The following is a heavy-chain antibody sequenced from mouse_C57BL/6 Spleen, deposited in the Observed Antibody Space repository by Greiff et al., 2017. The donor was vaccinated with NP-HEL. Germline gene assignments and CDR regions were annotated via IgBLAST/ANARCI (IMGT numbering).Heavy chain of an antibody. CDR3: ARNWRDDGYFRGYAMDY. CDR1: GFSLTSYG. CDR2: IWSGGST. Sequence: QVQLQQSGPGLVQPSQSLSITCTVSGFSLTSYGVHWVRQSPGKGLEWLGVIWSGGSTDYNAAFISRLSISKDNSKSQVFFKMNSLQADDTAIYYCARNWRDDGYFRGYAMDYWGQGTSVTVSS. D-gene: IGHD2-3*01. V-gene: IGHV2-2*01. J-gene: IGHJ4*01.